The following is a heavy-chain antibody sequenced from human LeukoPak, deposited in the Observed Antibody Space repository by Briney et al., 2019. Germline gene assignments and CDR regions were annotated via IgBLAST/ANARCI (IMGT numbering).Heavy chain of an antibody. CDR3: ARRYYYNVGSFPFDF. CDR2: IHNSGTT. J-gene: IGHJ4*02. D-gene: IGHD2/OR15-2a*01. CDR1: GAPVSGYG. Sequence: NPSESLSLACAVAGAPVSGYGWSWVRQSAGKGREWGGEIHNSGTTNYNPSLNSRVTISEDTSKNQFYLNLSSVTAADTAVYYCARRYYYNVGSFPFDFWGQGPLATVSA. V-gene: IGHV4-34*01.